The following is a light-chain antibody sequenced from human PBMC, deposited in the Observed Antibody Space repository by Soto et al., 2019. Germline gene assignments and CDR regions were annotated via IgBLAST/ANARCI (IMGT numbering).Light chain of an antibody. CDR1: SSNIGKNY. J-gene: IGLJ3*02. CDR2: EDN. CDR3: GTWDSSLITGV. V-gene: IGLV1-51*02. Sequence: QPVLSQPPSVSAAPGQKVTISCSGSSSNIGKNYVSWYQQLPGTAPKLLIYEDNKRPSGIPDRFSGSKSGTSATLGITGLQTGDEADYYCGTWDSSLITGVFGGGTKVTVL.